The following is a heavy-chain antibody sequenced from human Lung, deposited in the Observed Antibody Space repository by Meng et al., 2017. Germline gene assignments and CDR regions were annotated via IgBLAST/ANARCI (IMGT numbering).Heavy chain of an antibody. D-gene: IGHD4-17*01. J-gene: IGHJ4*02. V-gene: IGHV3-74*01. Sequence: GQRVESGGGLVQPGGSLRLSCAASGFTFSTHWMHWVRQAPGKGLEWVSRITGDGSSTIYADSVQGRFTMSRDNAKNTLSLQMNSLRAEDTAVYYCARGGVTTDDWGQGTLVTVSS. CDR3: ARGGVTTDD. CDR1: GFTFSTHW. CDR2: ITGDGSST.